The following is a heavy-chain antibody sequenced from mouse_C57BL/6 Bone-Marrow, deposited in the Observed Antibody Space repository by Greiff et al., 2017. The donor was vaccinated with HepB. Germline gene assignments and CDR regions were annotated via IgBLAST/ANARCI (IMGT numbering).Heavy chain of an antibody. D-gene: IGHD5-1*01. CDR2: INPNNGGT. CDR1: GYTFTDYN. Sequence: EVQLQQSGPELVKPGASVKMSCKASGYTFTDYNMHWVKQSHGKSLEWIGYINPNNGGTSYNQKFKGKATLTENKSSSTAYMDLRSLTAEDSADYYCAPHLPYFDYWGQGTTLTVSS. V-gene: IGHV1-22*01. CDR3: APHLPYFDY. J-gene: IGHJ2*01.